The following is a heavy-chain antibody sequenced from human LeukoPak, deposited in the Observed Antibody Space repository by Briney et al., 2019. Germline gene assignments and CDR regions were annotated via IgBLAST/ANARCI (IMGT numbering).Heavy chain of an antibody. CDR2: ISSTSSLI. Sequence: PGGSLRLSCAASGFTFSSFSMNWVRQAPGKGLEWVSSISSTSSLIWYADSLKGRFTISRDNAKNSLYLQMDTLRAEDTAVYYCARENLGSYYTCFDYWGQGTLVTVSS. CDR1: GFTFSSFS. J-gene: IGHJ4*02. D-gene: IGHD1-26*01. CDR3: ARENLGSYYTCFDY. V-gene: IGHV3-21*01.